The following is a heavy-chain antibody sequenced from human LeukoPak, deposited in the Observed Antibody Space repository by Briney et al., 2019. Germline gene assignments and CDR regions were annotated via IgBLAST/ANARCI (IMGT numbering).Heavy chain of an antibody. V-gene: IGHV1-18*01. J-gene: IGHJ6*03. CDR1: GYTFTSYG. Sequence: ASVKVSCKASGYTFTSYGISWVRQAPGQGLEWMGWISAYNGNTNYAQKLQGRVTMTTDTSTSTAYMELRSLRSDDTAVYYCARGKRNYYDSSGPLVYMDVWGKGTTVTVSS. CDR2: ISAYNGNT. CDR3: ARGKRNYYDSSGPLVYMDV. D-gene: IGHD3-22*01.